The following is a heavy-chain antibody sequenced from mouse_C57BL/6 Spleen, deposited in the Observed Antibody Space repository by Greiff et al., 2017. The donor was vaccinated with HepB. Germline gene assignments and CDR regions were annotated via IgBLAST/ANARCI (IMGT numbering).Heavy chain of an antibody. CDR2: INPSSGYT. V-gene: IGHV1-4*01. CDR1: GYTFTSYT. CDR3: ARDLLMDAMDY. Sequence: QVQLQQSGAELARPGASVKMSCKASGYTFTSYTMHWVKQRPGQGLEWIGYINPSSGYTKYNQKFKDKATLTADKSSSTAYMQLSSLTSEDSAVYYCARDLLMDAMDYWGQGTSVTVSS. D-gene: IGHD2-10*01. J-gene: IGHJ4*01.